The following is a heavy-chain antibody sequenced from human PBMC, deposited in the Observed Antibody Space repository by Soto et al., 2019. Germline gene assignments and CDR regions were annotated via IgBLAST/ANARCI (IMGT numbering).Heavy chain of an antibody. CDR3: AREGKGCSSTSCYPWFDP. CDR2: ISYDGSNK. D-gene: IGHD2-2*01. V-gene: IGHV3-30-3*01. J-gene: IGHJ5*02. CDR1: GFTFSSYA. Sequence: QPGGSLRLSCAASGFTFSSYAMHWVRQAPGKGLEWVAVISYDGSNKYYADSVKGRFTISRDNSKNTLYLQMNSLRAEDTAVYYRAREGKGCSSTSCYPWFDPWGQGTLVTVSS.